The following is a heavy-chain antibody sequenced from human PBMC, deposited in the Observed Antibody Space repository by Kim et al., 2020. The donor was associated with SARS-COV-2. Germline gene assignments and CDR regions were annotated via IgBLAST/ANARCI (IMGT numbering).Heavy chain of an antibody. V-gene: IGHV3-48*02. D-gene: IGHD3-22*01. J-gene: IGHJ6*02. CDR1: GFTFSSYS. CDR2: ISSSSSTI. CDR3: ARGGHYYDSSGYSGDYYGMDV. Sequence: GGSLRLSCAASGFTFSSYSMNWVRQAPGKGLEWVSYISSSSSTIYYADSVKGRFTISRDNAKNSLYLQMNSLRDEDTAVYYCARGGHYYDSSGYSGDYYGMDVWGQGTTVTVSS.